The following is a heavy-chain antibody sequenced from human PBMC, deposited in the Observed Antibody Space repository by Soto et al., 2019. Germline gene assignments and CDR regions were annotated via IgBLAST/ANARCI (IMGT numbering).Heavy chain of an antibody. CDR1: GGSISSYY. D-gene: IGHD5-18*01. CDR3: ARTRLDTDWYFEL. CDR2: IYYSGST. J-gene: IGHJ2*01. Sequence: QVQLQESGPGLVKPSETLSLTCTVSGGSISSYYWSWIRQPPGKGLEWIGYIYYSGSTNYNPSLKSRVTTPVDTSKNQFSLKLSSVTAADTAVYYWARTRLDTDWYFELWGRGTLVTVSS. V-gene: IGHV4-59*08.